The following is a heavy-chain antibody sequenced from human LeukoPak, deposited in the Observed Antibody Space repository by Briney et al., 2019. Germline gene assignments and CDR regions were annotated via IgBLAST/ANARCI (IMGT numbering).Heavy chain of an antibody. CDR3: ARHPTRYDSSGRSAFDI. CDR2: MYYSGST. J-gene: IGHJ3*02. CDR1: GGSISSSSYY. V-gene: IGHV4-39*01. Sequence: PSETLSLTCSVSGGSISSSSYYWGWIRQPPGKGLEWIGSMYYSGSTYNPSLKSRVTISVDTSKNQFSLKLSSVTAADTAVYYCARHPTRYDSSGRSAFDIWGQGTMVTASS. D-gene: IGHD3-22*01.